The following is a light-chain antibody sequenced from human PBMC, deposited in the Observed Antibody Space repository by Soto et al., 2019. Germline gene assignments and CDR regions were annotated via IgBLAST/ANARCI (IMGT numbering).Light chain of an antibody. CDR2: DNN. Sequence: QSVLTQPPSMSGAPGQRVTISCTGSSSNIGAGYDVHWYQQHPGTAPKLLIFDNNNRPSGVPDRFSGSKSDTSASLAITGLQAEDEADYYCQSFDTSLSGFVVFVGGTQLTVL. J-gene: IGLJ2*01. V-gene: IGLV1-40*01. CDR3: QSFDTSLSGFVV. CDR1: SSNIGAGYD.